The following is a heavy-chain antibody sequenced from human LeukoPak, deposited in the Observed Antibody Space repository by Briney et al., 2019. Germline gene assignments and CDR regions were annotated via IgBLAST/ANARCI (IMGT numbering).Heavy chain of an antibody. CDR2: ISVYNGHT. Sequence: ASVKVSCKASGYTFTSYGISWVRQAPGQGLEWMGWISVYNGHTNYAQKFQGRVTMTTDTSTSIVYMELRSLRSDDTAVYYCAREREYYGSGSPGGIWGQGKMVTVSS. D-gene: IGHD3-10*01. V-gene: IGHV1-18*01. J-gene: IGHJ3*02. CDR1: GYTFTSYG. CDR3: AREREYYGSGSPGGI.